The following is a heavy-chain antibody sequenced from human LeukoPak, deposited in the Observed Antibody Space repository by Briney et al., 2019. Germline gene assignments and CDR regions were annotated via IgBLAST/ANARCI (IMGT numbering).Heavy chain of an antibody. CDR1: GFTFNNYA. D-gene: IGHD2-21*02. CDR3: AKRLGDPRAFDY. Sequence: GGSLRLSCAASGFTFNNYAMSWVRQAPGKRLEWVSGISATSTTITYADPVKGRFTISRDNSKNTLYLQMNNLRAEDTAVYYCAKRLGDPRAFDYWGQGTLVTVSS. J-gene: IGHJ4*02. V-gene: IGHV3-23*01. CDR2: ISATSTTI.